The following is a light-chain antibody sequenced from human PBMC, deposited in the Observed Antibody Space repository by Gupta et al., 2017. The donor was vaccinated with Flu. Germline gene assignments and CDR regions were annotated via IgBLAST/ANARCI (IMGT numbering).Light chain of an antibody. CDR1: QSISSW. CDR3: QHHNCYPWA. Sequence: DIQMTQSPSTLSASVVDRVTITSLASQSISSWLAWYQQKPGKAPNLLIYKASSVESGVPSRFSGSGSGTEFTLTISSLQPDDFATYFCQHHNCYPWAFGQGTKVEIK. J-gene: IGKJ1*01. CDR2: KAS. V-gene: IGKV1-5*03.